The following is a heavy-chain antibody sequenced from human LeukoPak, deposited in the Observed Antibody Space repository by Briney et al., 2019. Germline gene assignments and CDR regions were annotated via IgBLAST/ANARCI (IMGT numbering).Heavy chain of an antibody. D-gene: IGHD1-26*01. CDR2: ISSRSSYI. Sequence: GGSLRLSCAASGFTFSSYSMNWVRQAPGKGLEWVSSISSRSSYIYYADSVKGRFTISRDNAKNSLYLQMNSLRAEDTAVYYCARTPHSGSYRVDYWGQGTLVTVSS. CDR3: ARTPHSGSYRVDY. CDR1: GFTFSSYS. J-gene: IGHJ4*02. V-gene: IGHV3-21*01.